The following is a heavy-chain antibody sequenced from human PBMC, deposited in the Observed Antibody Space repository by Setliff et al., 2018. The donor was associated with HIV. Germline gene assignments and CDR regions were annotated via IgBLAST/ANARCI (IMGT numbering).Heavy chain of an antibody. J-gene: IGHJ4*02. V-gene: IGHV2-5*01. CDR3: AHNPYYDSSGYYKDYFDY. CDR2: IFYNGST. Sequence: TLSLTCTVSGGSIGSGGSYWSWIRQHPGKGLEWIGNIFYNGSTYYSPSLKSRLTITKDTSKNQVVLTMTNMDPVDTATYYCAHNPYYDSSGYYKDYFDYWGQGTLVTVSS. D-gene: IGHD3-22*01. CDR1: GGSIGSGGSY.